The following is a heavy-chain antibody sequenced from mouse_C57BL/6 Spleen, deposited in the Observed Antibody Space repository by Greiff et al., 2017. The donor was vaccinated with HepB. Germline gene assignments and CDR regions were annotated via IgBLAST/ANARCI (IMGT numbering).Heavy chain of an antibody. CDR2: IYPRSGNT. D-gene: IGHD1-1*01. J-gene: IGHJ1*03. V-gene: IGHV1-81*01. Sequence: VQLQQSGAELARPGASVKLSCKASGYTFTSYGISGVKQRTGQGLEWIGEIYPRSGNTYYNEKFKGKATLTADKSSSTAYMELRSLTSEDSAVYFCASKCPHYYGSSYVRYFDVWGTGTTVTVSS. CDR1: GYTFTSYG. CDR3: ASKCPHYYGSSYVRYFDV.